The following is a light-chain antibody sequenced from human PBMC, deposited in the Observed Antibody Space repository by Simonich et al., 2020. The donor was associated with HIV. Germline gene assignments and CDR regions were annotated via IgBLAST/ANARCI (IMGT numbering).Light chain of an antibody. J-gene: IGKJ4*01. CDR2: AAS. CDR3: LQDYTYPLT. Sequence: DIQMTQSPSPLSASVGDRVTITCRASQSIRSWLAWDHQKPGKTPKLLVYAASSLQTGVPSRFSGSGSGTDFTLTISSLQPEDFATYYCLQDYTYPLTFGGGTKVEI. V-gene: IGKV1-5*01. CDR1: QSIRSW.